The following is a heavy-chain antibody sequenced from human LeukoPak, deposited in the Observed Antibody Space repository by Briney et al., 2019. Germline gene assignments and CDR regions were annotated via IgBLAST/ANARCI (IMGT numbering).Heavy chain of an antibody. CDR3: ARQHYDILTGLDAFDI. CDR1: SGYISSYY. CDR2: IYYSGST. D-gene: IGHD3-9*01. V-gene: IGHV4-59*08. Sequence: SETLSLTSTVTSGYISSYYWSWIRQPPGKGLKWIGYIYYSGSTNYNPSLKSRVTISVDTSKNQFSLKLSSVTAADTAVYYCARQHYDILTGLDAFDIWGQGTMVTVSS. J-gene: IGHJ3*02.